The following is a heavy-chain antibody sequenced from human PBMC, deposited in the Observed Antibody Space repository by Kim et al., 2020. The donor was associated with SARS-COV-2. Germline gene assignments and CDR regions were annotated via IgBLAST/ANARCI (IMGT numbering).Heavy chain of an antibody. D-gene: IGHD1-26*01. V-gene: IGHV3-33*06. CDR3: AKDQFSSIVGGATDY. Sequence: DSGKGRFTISRDNSKNTLYLQMNSLRAEGTAVYYCAKDQFSSIVGGATDYWGQGTLVTVSS. J-gene: IGHJ4*02.